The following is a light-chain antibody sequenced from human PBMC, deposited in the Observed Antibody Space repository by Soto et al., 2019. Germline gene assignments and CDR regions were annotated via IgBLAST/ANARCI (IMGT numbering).Light chain of an antibody. CDR1: QTVSSSY. Sequence: EIVLTQSPGTLSLSPGERATLSCRASQTVSSSYFAWYQQKPDAAPRLLIYGASTRATGIAGRCSGSASGTDFTLIISRREPEDFAVYYCQQYGHSPMYTFGQGTNLEIK. CDR3: QQYGHSPMYT. J-gene: IGKJ2*01. V-gene: IGKV3-20*01. CDR2: GAS.